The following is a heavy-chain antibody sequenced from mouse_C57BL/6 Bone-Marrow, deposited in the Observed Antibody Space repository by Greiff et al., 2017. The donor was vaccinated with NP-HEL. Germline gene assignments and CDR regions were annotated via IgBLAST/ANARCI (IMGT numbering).Heavy chain of an antibody. J-gene: IGHJ2*01. CDR1: GFTFSDYG. CDR3: ARRGGDDGYYLDY. CDR2: ISNLAYSI. Sequence: EVKLVESGGGLVQPGGSLKLSCAASGFTFSDYGMAWVRQAPRKGPEWVAFISNLAYSIYYADTVTGRFTISRENAKNTLYLEMSSLRSEDTAMYYCARRGGDDGYYLDYWGQGTTLTVSS. V-gene: IGHV5-15*01. D-gene: IGHD2-3*01.